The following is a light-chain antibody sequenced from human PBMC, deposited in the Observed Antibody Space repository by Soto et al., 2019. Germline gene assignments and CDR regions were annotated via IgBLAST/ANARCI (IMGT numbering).Light chain of an antibody. CDR3: QQYGSSGT. J-gene: IGKJ1*01. CDR2: GAS. CDR1: ESVSSSY. Sequence: EIVLTQSPGTLSLSPGERATLSCRASESVSSSYLAWYQQKPGEATRLLIYGASSRATGIPDRFSGSGSGTDFTLTISRLEPEDFAVYYCQQYGSSGTFGQGTKVDIK. V-gene: IGKV3-20*01.